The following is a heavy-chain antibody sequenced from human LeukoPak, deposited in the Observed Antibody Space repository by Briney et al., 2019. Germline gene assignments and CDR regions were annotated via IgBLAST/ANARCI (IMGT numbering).Heavy chain of an antibody. Sequence: PGGSLRLSGAASGFTFSSYWMSWVRQAPGKGLEWVANMQQDGSEKYYVDSVKGRFTISRDNAKNSLDLQMNSLRAEDTAVYYCARASRYCSSTTCYLVSWGQGTLVTVSS. D-gene: IGHD2-2*01. CDR1: GFTFSSYW. CDR2: MQQDGSEK. CDR3: ARASRYCSSTTCYLVS. V-gene: IGHV3-7*01. J-gene: IGHJ5*02.